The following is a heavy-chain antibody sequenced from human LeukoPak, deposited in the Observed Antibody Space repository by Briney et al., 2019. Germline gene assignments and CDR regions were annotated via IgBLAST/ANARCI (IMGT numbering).Heavy chain of an antibody. Sequence: GGSLRLSCAASGFTFSSYSMNWVRQAPGKGLEWVSYISSSSSTIYYADSVKGRFTISRDNAKNSLYLQMNSLRAEDTAVYYCARSPWSTYGDYYYYYGMDVWGQGTTVTVSS. CDR3: ARSPWSTYGDYYYYYGMDV. CDR2: ISSSSSTI. CDR1: GFTFSSYS. D-gene: IGHD4-17*01. V-gene: IGHV3-48*04. J-gene: IGHJ6*02.